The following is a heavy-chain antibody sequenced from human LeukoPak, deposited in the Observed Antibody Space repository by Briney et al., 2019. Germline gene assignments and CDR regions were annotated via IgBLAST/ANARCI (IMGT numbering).Heavy chain of an antibody. J-gene: IGHJ3*02. V-gene: IGHV1-69*13. Sequence: ASVKVSCKASGGTFSSYAISWVRQAPGQGLEWMGGTIPIFGTANYAQKFQGRVTITADESTSTAYMELSSLRSEDTAVYYCARDRGVVPAAIDAFDIWGQGTMVTVSS. CDR2: TIPIFGTA. CDR3: ARDRGVVPAAIDAFDI. CDR1: GGTFSSYA. D-gene: IGHD2-2*01.